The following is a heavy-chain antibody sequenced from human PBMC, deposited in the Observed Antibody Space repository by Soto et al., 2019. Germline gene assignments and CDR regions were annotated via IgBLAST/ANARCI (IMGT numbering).Heavy chain of an antibody. J-gene: IGHJ5*02. CDR1: GGTFSSYA. Sequence: ASVKVSCKASGGTFSSYAISWVRQVPGQGLEWMGGIIPIFGTANYAQKFQGRVTITADKSTSTAYMELSSLRSEDTAVYYCASNYGSGRYTWFDPWGQGTLVTVSS. D-gene: IGHD3-10*01. V-gene: IGHV1-69*06. CDR3: ASNYGSGRYTWFDP. CDR2: IIPIFGTA.